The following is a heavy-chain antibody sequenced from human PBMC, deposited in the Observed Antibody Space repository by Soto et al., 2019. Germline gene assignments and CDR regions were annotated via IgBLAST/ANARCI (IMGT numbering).Heavy chain of an antibody. CDR3: ATQGFYRMGV. V-gene: IGHV4-4*02. Sequence: QVQLQESGPGLVQPSGTLSLTCAVSGDSITGDEWWSWVRQPPGKGLECVGEIHHSGATNYNPSLKSRVTISIDKPMHQFSLKLNSVPAADTAMFYCATQGFYRMGVWGRGTTVTVSS. CDR2: IHHSGAT. J-gene: IGHJ6*02. CDR1: GDSITGDEW.